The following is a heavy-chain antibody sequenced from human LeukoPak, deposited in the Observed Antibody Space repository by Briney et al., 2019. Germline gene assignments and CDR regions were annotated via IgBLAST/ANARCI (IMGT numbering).Heavy chain of an antibody. CDR1: GFTFSSYA. J-gene: IGHJ4*02. Sequence: TGGSLRLSCAASGFTFSSYAMSWVRQAPGKGLEWVSAISGSGGSTYYADSVKGWFTISRDNSKNTLYLQMNSLRAEDTAVYYCAKDRSGGRIQLCYIFDYWGQGTLVTVSS. CDR2: ISGSGGST. CDR3: AKDRSGGRIQLCYIFDY. V-gene: IGHV3-23*01. D-gene: IGHD5-18*01.